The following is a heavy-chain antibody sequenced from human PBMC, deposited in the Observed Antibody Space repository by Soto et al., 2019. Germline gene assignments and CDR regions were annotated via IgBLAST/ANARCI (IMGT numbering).Heavy chain of an antibody. CDR1: GGSISSSSYY. CDR3: ASIAAAGRELDY. CDR2: IYYSGST. J-gene: IGHJ4*02. V-gene: IGHV4-39*01. D-gene: IGHD6-13*01. Sequence: SQTLSLTCTVSGGSISSSSYYWGWIRQPPGKGLEWIGSIYYSGSTYYNPSLKSRVTISVDTSKNQFSLKLSSVTAADTAVYYCASIAAAGRELDYWGQGTLVTVSS.